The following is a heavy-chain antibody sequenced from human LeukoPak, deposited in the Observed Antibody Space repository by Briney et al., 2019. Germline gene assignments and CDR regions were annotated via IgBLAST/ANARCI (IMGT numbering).Heavy chain of an antibody. V-gene: IGHV5-51*01. D-gene: IGHD3-3*01. CDR1: ENRFTSYW. CDR2: IYPGDSDT. Sequence: LGGSLQISGKGSENRFTSYWIGWARQMPGKGLEWMGIIYPGDSDTRYSPSFQGQVTISPDKSISTAYLQWSSLKASDAAMYYCARKGFGVTNNWFDPWGQGTLVTVSS. J-gene: IGHJ5*02. CDR3: ARKGFGVTNNWFDP.